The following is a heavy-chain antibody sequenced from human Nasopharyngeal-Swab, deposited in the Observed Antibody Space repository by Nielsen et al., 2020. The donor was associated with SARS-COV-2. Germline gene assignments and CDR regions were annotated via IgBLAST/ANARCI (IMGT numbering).Heavy chain of an antibody. Sequence: SETLSLTSTVSGGSISSGGYYWSWIRQHPGKGLERIGYIYYSGSTYYNPSLKSRVTISVDTSKNQFSLKLSSVTAADTAVYYCAREEIVVVPAAMDPDYYYYYMDVWGKGTTVTVSS. V-gene: IGHV4-31*03. D-gene: IGHD2-2*01. CDR3: AREEIVVVPAAMDPDYYYYYMDV. CDR2: IYYSGST. CDR1: GGSISSGGYY. J-gene: IGHJ6*03.